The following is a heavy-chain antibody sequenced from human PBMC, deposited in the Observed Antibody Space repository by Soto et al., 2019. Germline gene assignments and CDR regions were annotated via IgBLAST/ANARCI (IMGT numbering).Heavy chain of an antibody. V-gene: IGHV1-3*01. CDR2: INAGNGNT. CDR1: GYTFTSYA. D-gene: IGHD3-10*01. Sequence: ASVKVSCKASGYTFTSYAIDWVRQAHGQRLERMGWINAGNGNTKYSQKFQGRVTITRDTSASTAYMELSSLRSEDTAVYYCARRFELWIVSWGEGPLISVDS. J-gene: IGHJ5*01. CDR3: ARRFELWIVS.